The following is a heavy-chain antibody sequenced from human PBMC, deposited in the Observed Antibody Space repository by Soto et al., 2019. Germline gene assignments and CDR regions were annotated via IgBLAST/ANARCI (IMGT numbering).Heavy chain of an antibody. Sequence: SETLSLTCTVSGGSISSGDYYWSWIRQPPGKGLEWIGYIYYSGSTYYNPSLKSRVTISVDTSKNQFSLKLSSVTAADTAVYYCASYCITGTTLDYFDYWGQGTLVTVSS. D-gene: IGHD1-7*01. CDR1: GGSISSGDYY. V-gene: IGHV4-30-4*01. CDR2: IYYSGST. J-gene: IGHJ4*02. CDR3: ASYCITGTTLDYFDY.